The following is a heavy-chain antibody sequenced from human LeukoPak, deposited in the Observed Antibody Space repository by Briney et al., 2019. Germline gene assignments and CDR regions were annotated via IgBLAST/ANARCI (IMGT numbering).Heavy chain of an antibody. Sequence: PGGSLRLSCAASGFTFSSYGMHWVRHAPGKGLEWVAVISYDGSNKYYADSVKGRFTISRDNSKNTLYLQMNSLRAEDTAVYYCAKDHLDYGGNSELDYWGQGTLVTVSS. CDR1: GFTFSSYG. J-gene: IGHJ4*02. D-gene: IGHD4-23*01. V-gene: IGHV3-30*18. CDR3: AKDHLDYGGNSELDY. CDR2: ISYDGSNK.